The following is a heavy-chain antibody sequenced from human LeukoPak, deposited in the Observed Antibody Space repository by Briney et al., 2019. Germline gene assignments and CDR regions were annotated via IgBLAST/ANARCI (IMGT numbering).Heavy chain of an antibody. CDR1: GFSFSTYW. V-gene: IGHV3-7*01. J-gene: IGHJ4*02. CDR2: IKQDGTEK. D-gene: IGHD3-10*01. Sequence: GGSLRLSCGASGFSFSTYWMSWVRQAPGKGLEWVANIKQDGTEKYYVDSVKGRFTISRDYARKPLYLQLNSLRAEDTAVYYCARLSEMFRGPQVIYYFDFWGQGTLVTVSS. CDR3: ARLSEMFRGPQVIYYFDF.